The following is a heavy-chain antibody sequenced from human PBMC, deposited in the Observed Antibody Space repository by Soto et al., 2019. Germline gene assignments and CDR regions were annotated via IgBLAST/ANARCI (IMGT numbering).Heavy chain of an antibody. CDR2: IIPILGIA. CDR3: AREYYYDSSGSPRPDY. CDR1: GGTFSSYT. Sequence: SVKVSCKASGGTFSSYTISWVRQAPGQGLEWMGRIIPILGIANYAQKFQGRVTITADKSTSTAYMELSSPRSEDTAVYYCAREYYYDSSGSPRPDYWGQGTVVTVSS. D-gene: IGHD3-22*01. J-gene: IGHJ4*02. V-gene: IGHV1-69*04.